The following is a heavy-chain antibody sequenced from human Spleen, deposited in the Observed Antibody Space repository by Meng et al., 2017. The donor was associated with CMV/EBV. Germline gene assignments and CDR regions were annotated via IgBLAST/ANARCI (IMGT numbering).Heavy chain of an antibody. CDR1: GFTFSNYA. CDR2: ISYDGTFE. J-gene: IGHJ3*02. CDR3: ARETTSTYAFDI. Sequence: GGSLRLSCAASGFTFSNYAMHWVRQAPGKGLEWVAVISYDGTFEYYPDSLKGRFTISRDNSKNTLFLQVNSLRTEDTAVYYCARETTSTYAFDILGQGTLVT. V-gene: IGHV3-30-3*01. D-gene: IGHD1-7*01.